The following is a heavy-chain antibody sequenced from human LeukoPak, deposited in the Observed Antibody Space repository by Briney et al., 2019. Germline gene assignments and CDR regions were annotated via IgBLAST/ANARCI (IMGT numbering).Heavy chain of an antibody. CDR3: ARQIASAGTAGFDF. D-gene: IGHD6-13*01. CDR2: IYSTGCT. V-gene: IGHV4-4*07. J-gene: IGHJ4*02. Sequence: SETLSLTCTVSGGSISSYYWSWIRQPAGKGLEWIGRIYSTGCTNYNPSLKSRVTMSVDTSKNQFSLRLRSVTAADTAVYYCARQIASAGTAGFDFWGQGALVTVSS. CDR1: GGSISSYY.